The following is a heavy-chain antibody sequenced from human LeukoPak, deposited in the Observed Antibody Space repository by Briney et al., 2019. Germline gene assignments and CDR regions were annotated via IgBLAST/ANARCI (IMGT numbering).Heavy chain of an antibody. D-gene: IGHD3-16*02. CDR3: AGGGARSWGSYRATYLFDY. Sequence: SETLSLTCAVYGGSFSGYYWSWIRQPPGKGLEWIGEINHSGSTNYNPSLKSRVTISVDTSKNQFSLKLSSVTAADTGGSYCAGGGARSWGSYRATYLFDYWGQGTLVTVSS. CDR2: INHSGST. CDR1: GGSFSGYY. V-gene: IGHV4-34*01. J-gene: IGHJ4*02.